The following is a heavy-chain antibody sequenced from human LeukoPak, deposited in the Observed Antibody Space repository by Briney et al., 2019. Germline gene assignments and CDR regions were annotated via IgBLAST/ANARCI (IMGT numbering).Heavy chain of an antibody. V-gene: IGHV1-2*02. CDR2: VNLNSGGT. Sequence: ASVKVSCKASGYTFTDCYMYWVRQAPGQGPEWMGWVNLNSGGTQYVQKCQGRVTMTRDTSISTAYMELTSLTSDDTAMYFCARVALAGSRIHLLDNWGQGTLVTVSS. J-gene: IGHJ4*02. CDR1: GYTFTDCY. D-gene: IGHD5-18*01. CDR3: ARVALAGSRIHLLDN.